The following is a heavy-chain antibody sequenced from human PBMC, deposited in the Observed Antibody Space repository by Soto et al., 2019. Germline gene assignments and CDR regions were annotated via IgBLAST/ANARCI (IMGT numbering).Heavy chain of an antibody. J-gene: IGHJ4*02. Sequence: QVQLQESGPGLVKPSQTLSLTCTVSGGSISSGGYYWSWIRQHPGKGLEWIGYIYYSGSTYYNPSLKSGVTISVDTSNNQFSLKLSYVTAADRAVYYCARASSGYDNFDYWGQGTLVTVSS. V-gene: IGHV4-31*03. CDR3: ARASSGYDNFDY. CDR1: GGSISSGGYY. D-gene: IGHD3-22*01. CDR2: IYYSGST.